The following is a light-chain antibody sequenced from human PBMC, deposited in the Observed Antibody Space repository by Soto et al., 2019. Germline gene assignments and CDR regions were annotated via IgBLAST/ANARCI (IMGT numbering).Light chain of an antibody. CDR1: SSNIGAGYD. Sequence: QSVLTQPPSVSGDPGQRVTISCTGSSSNIGAGYDVHWYQQLPGTAPKLLVSGDTNRPSGVPDRFSGSKSGTSASLAITGLRAEDEADYYCQSFDSSLSGWVFGGGTKLTVL. CDR3: QSFDSSLSGWV. J-gene: IGLJ3*02. CDR2: GDT. V-gene: IGLV1-40*01.